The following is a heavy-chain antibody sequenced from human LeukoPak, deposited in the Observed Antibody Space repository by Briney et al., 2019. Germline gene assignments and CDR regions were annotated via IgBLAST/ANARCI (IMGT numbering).Heavy chain of an antibody. D-gene: IGHD3-22*01. CDR3: ARGARYYDSSGPMDV. CDR2: IIPIFGTA. Sequence: SVTVSCKASGGTFSSYAISWVRQAPGQGLEWMGGIIPIFGTANYAQKFQGRVTITADESTSTAYMELSSLRSEDTAVYYCARGARYYDSSGPMDVWGQGTTVTVSS. CDR1: GGTFSSYA. V-gene: IGHV1-69*13. J-gene: IGHJ6*02.